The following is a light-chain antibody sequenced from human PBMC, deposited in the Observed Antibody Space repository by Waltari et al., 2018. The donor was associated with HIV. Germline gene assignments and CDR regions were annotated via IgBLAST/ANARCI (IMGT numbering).Light chain of an antibody. V-gene: IGKV3-11*01. CDR2: DAS. Sequence: EIVLTQSPATLSLSPGERATLSCRASQRVSSYLAWYQQKPGRAPRLLIYDASNRATGIPARFSGSGSGTDCTLTISSLEPEDVAVYDCQQRSKRPPKYTFGQGTKLEIK. CDR1: QRVSSY. J-gene: IGKJ2*01. CDR3: QQRSKRPPKYT.